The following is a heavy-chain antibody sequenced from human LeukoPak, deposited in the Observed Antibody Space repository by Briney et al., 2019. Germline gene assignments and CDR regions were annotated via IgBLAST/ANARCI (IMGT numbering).Heavy chain of an antibody. CDR1: GYTFTSYG. CDR2: ISAYNSNT. D-gene: IGHD2-15*01. Sequence: SVKVSCKASGYTFTSYGISWLRQAPRQGLEWMGWISAYNSNTNYAQKLQGRVTMTTDTSTRTAYMELRSLRSDDTAVYYCARWWASYFDYWGQGTLVTVSS. J-gene: IGHJ4*02. CDR3: ARWWASYFDY. V-gene: IGHV1-18*01.